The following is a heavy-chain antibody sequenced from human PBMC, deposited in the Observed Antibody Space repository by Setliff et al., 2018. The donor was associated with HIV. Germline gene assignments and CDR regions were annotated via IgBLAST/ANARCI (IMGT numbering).Heavy chain of an antibody. CDR1: GFTLSDYY. Sequence: GGSLRLSCAASGFTLSDYYMDWVRQAPGKGLVWVSRIKTDGSSTSYADSVKGRFTISRDNSKNTLSLQMNSLRAEDTAVYYCAKTREINNFWSGIDYWGQGTLVTVSS. V-gene: IGHV3-74*01. J-gene: IGHJ4*02. D-gene: IGHD3-3*01. CDR3: AKTREINNFWSGIDY. CDR2: IKTDGSST.